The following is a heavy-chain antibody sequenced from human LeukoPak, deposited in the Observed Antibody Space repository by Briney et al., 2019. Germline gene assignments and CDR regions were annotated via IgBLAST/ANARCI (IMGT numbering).Heavy chain of an antibody. Sequence: PGGSLRLSCAASGFTFSSYAMSWVRQAPGKGLEWVSAISGSGGSTYYADSVKGRFTISRDNSKNTLYLQMNSLSPEDTAVYYCAKERDTGGYYTGRGDFWGQGILVTVSS. CDR3: AKERDTGGYYTGRGDF. J-gene: IGHJ4*02. D-gene: IGHD3-22*01. V-gene: IGHV3-23*01. CDR1: GFTFSSYA. CDR2: ISGSGGST.